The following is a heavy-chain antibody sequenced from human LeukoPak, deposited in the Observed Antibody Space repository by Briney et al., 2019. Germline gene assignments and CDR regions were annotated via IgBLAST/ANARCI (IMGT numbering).Heavy chain of an antibody. CDR2: ISGGGGTT. D-gene: IGHD1-26*01. V-gene: IGHV3-23*01. CDR1: GFTFSSYA. J-gene: IGHJ4*02. CDR3: AKDSRTTTRGLFDY. Sequence: GSLRLSCAAAGFTFSSYAVSWVRQAPGKGLEGVSGISGGGGTTSYADSMKGRFTVSRDNSKNTLYLQMNSLRAEDTALYYCAKDSRTTTRGLFDYWGQGTLVTVSS.